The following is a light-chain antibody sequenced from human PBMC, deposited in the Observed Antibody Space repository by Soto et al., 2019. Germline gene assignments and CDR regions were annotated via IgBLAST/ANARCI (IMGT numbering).Light chain of an antibody. J-gene: IGKJ3*01. CDR1: QSISSD. CDR3: QQYNKWPPRFT. V-gene: IGKV3-15*01. CDR2: GAS. Sequence: EIVMTQSPATLSVSPGERATLSCRASQSISSDLAWYQQRPGQAPSLLIYGASTRATGIPARFSGSGSGTEFTLTISSVQAEDVAVYYCQQYNKWPPRFTFGPGTKVEIK.